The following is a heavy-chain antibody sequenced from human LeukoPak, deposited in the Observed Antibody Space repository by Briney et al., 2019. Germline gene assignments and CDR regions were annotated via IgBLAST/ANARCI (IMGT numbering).Heavy chain of an antibody. Sequence: PGGSLRLSCAASGFTFSSYSMTWVRQAPGKGLEWVSSISSSSSYIYYADSVKGRFTISRDNAKNSLYLQMNGLRAEDTAVYYCARVAAAAADGTFDYWGQGTLVTVSS. V-gene: IGHV3-21*01. CDR1: GFTFSSYS. J-gene: IGHJ4*02. D-gene: IGHD6-13*01. CDR2: ISSSSSYI. CDR3: ARVAAAAADGTFDY.